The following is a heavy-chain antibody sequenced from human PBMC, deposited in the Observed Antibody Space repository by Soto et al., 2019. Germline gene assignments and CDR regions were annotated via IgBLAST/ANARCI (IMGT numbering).Heavy chain of an antibody. Sequence: PGGSLRLSCAASGFTFISYAMSWVRQAPGKGLEWVSAISGSGGSTYYADSVKGRFTISRDNSKNTLYLQMNSLRAEDTAVYYCAPPPSRAARSHLIDYWGQGTLVTVSS. V-gene: IGHV3-23*01. CDR2: ISGSGGST. CDR1: GFTFISYA. D-gene: IGHD6-6*01. J-gene: IGHJ4*02. CDR3: APPPSRAARSHLIDY.